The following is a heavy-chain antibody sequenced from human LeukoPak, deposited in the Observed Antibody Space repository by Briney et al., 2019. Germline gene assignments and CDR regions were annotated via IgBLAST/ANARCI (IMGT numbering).Heavy chain of an antibody. CDR1: GSIVSSNY. D-gene: IGHD6-13*01. CDR3: AKDRYSRGFDP. CDR2: ISGSGSST. J-gene: IGHJ5*02. V-gene: IGHV3-23*01. Sequence: PGGSLRLSCALSGSIVSSNYMSWVRQAPGKGLEWVSAISGSGSSTYYADSVKGRFTISRDNSKNTLYLQMNSLRAEDTAVYYCAKDRYSRGFDPWGQGTLVTVSS.